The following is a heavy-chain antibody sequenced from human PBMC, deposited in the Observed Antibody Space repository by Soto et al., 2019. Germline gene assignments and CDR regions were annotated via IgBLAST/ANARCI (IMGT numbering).Heavy chain of an antibody. D-gene: IGHD3-22*01. Sequence: EVQLVESGGSLVKPGESLRLSCATSGFSFSHTWMNWVRQAPGKGLEWVGRIKQKDDGGTPDYAAPVKGRFTISRDGSNNTLYLQRNSLHSEDEAVYDCTTAGYKDISGFDPQTFDHWCQGTLFTVSS. CDR3: TTAGYKDISGFDPQTFDH. J-gene: IGHJ4*02. CDR1: GFSFSHTW. V-gene: IGHV3-15*07. CDR2: IKQKDDGGTP.